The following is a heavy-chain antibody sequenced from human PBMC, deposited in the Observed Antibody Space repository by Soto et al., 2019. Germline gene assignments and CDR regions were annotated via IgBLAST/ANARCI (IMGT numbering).Heavy chain of an antibody. CDR1: GGSISSSSYY. CDR2: IYYSGST. V-gene: IGHV4-39*02. CDR3: AKDLKRQLAYWLDP. D-gene: IGHD6-6*01. Sequence: SETLSLTCTVSGGSISSSSYYWGWIRQPPGKGLEWIGSIYYSGSTYYNPSLKSRVTISVDTSKNQFSLKLSSVTAADTAVYYCAKDLKRQLAYWLDPWGQGTQVTVSS. J-gene: IGHJ5*02.